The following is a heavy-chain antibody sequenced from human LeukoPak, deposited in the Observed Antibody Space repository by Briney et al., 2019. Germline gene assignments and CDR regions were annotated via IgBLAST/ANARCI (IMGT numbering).Heavy chain of an antibody. D-gene: IGHD3-10*01. CDR1: GYTLTELS. J-gene: IGHJ4*02. CDR3: ATWESAWGSGNYYNALNDY. V-gene: IGHV1-24*01. CDR2: FDPEDGET. Sequence: ASVKVSCKVSGYTLTELSMHWVRQAPGKGLEWMGGFDPEDGETIYAQKFQGRVTMTEDTSTDTAYMELSSLRSEDTAVYYCATWESAWGSGNYYNALNDYWGQGTLVTVSS.